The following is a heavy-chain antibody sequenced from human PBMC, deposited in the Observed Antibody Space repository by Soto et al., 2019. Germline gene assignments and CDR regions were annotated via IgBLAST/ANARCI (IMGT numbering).Heavy chain of an antibody. Sequence: SETLSLTCTVSGGSISSGGYYWSWIRQHPGKGLEWIGYIYYSGSTYYNPSLKSRVTISVDTSKNQFSLKLSSVTAADTAVYYCARTKYGDDAYYYYYYYMDVWGKGTTVTVSS. D-gene: IGHD4-17*01. J-gene: IGHJ6*03. V-gene: IGHV4-31*03. CDR1: GGSISSGGYY. CDR2: IYYSGST. CDR3: ARTKYGDDAYYYYYYYMDV.